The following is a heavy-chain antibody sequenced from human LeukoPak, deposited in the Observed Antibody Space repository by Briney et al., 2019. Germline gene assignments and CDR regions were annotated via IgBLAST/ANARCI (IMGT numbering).Heavy chain of an antibody. D-gene: IGHD3-22*01. CDR1: GFTFGDYA. CDR2: IRSKAYGGTT. V-gene: IGHV3-49*04. J-gene: IGHJ4*02. Sequence: GGSLRLSCTASGFTFGDYAMSWVRPAPGKGLEWVGFIRSKAYGGTTEYAASVKGRFTISRDDSKSIAYLQMNSLKTEDTAVYYCTRAPYSAITMIVVVEYYFDYWGQGTLVTVSS. CDR3: TRAPYSAITMIVVVEYYFDY.